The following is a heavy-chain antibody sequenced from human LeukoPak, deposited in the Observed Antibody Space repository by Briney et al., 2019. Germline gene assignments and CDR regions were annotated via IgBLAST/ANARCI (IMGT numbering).Heavy chain of an antibody. D-gene: IGHD3-22*01. J-gene: IGHJ4*02. V-gene: IGHV1-46*01. Sequence: SVKVSYKASGYTFPNYYMHWVRQAPPQGLEWMGIIIPSGGSTSYAQKFQGRVTMTRDTSTSTVYMELSSLRSEDTAVYYCARPSLSGLFDYWGQGTLVTVSS. CDR3: ARPSLSGLFDY. CDR1: GYTFPNYY. CDR2: IIPSGGST.